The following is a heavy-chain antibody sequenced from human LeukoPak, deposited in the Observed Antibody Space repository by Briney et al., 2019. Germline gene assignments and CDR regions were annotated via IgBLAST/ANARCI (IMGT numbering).Heavy chain of an antibody. CDR3: TRDLMDYDVSTGLHHYYMDV. J-gene: IGHJ6*02. D-gene: IGHD3-9*01. Sequence: GGSLRLSCVASGFTFGSYWMHWVRQAPRKGLVGVSRINGDGRNINYADSVRGRFTISRDNAKNTLYLQMNTLRVEDTAVYYCTRDLMDYDVSTGLHHYYMDVWGQGTTVTVSS. CDR2: INGDGRNI. CDR1: GFTFGSYW. V-gene: IGHV3-74*01.